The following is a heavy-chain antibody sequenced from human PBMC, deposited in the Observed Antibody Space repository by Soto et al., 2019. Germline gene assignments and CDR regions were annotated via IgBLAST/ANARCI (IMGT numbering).Heavy chain of an antibody. CDR1: GYTFTSYG. D-gene: IGHD6-19*01. V-gene: IGHV1-18*01. Sequence: ASVKVSCKASGYTFTSYGISWVRQAPGQGLEWMGWISAYNGNTNYAQKLQGRVTMTTDTSTSTAYMELRSLRSEDTAVYYCARVAGRGDSLADAFDIWGQGTMVSVSS. CDR2: ISAYNGNT. CDR3: ARVAGRGDSLADAFDI. J-gene: IGHJ3*02.